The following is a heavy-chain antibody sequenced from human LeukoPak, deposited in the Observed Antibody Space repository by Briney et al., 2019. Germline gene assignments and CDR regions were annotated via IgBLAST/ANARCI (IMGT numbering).Heavy chain of an antibody. D-gene: IGHD3-10*01. V-gene: IGHV4-30-2*01. Sequence: PSETLSLTCTVSGGSISSGGYYWSWIRQPPGKGLEWIGYIYHSGSTYYNPSLKSRVTISVDRSKNQFSLKLSSVTAADTAVYYCARGYYGSGSNTNWFDPWGQGTLVTVSS. CDR2: IYHSGST. J-gene: IGHJ5*02. CDR1: GGSISSGGYY. CDR3: ARGYYGSGSNTNWFDP.